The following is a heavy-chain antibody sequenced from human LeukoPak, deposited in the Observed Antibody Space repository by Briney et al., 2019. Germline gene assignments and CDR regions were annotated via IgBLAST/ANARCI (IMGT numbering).Heavy chain of an antibody. CDR1: GFTFSRHW. J-gene: IGHJ6*03. Sequence: GGSLRLSCAASGFTFSRHWMTWVRQAPGKGLEWVANIKEDGSEKYYVDSVKGRFTISRDNAKNSLYLQMNSLRAEDTDVYYCARVVLYYSYMDVWGKGTTVTVSS. CDR2: IKEDGSEK. D-gene: IGHD6-13*01. CDR3: ARVVLYYSYMDV. V-gene: IGHV3-7*01.